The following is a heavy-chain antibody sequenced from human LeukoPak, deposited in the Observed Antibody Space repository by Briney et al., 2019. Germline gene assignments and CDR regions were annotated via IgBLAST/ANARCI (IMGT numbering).Heavy chain of an antibody. CDR3: ARAKHMTFWSGYYTEYYYYYYGMDV. Sequence: SGTLSLTCAVSGGSISGSNWWSWVRQPPGKGLEWIGEIYHSGSTNYNPSLKSRVTISVDKSKNQFSLKLSSVTAADTAVYYCARAKHMTFWSGYYTEYYYYYYGMDVWGQGTTVTVSS. CDR1: GGSISGSNW. J-gene: IGHJ6*02. CDR2: IYHSGST. V-gene: IGHV4-4*02. D-gene: IGHD3-3*01.